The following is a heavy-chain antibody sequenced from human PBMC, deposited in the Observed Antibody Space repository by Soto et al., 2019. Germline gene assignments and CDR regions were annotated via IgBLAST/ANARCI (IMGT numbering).Heavy chain of an antibody. V-gene: IGHV1-18*01. J-gene: IGHJ4*02. CDR2: ISAHNGNT. CDR1: GYTFTSYG. Sequence: QVHLVQSGAEVKKPGASVKVSCKASGYTFTSYGITWVRQAPGQGLEWMGWISAHNGNTDYAQKHQGRVIVTRDTSTSTAYMELRSLTSEDTAVYYWARGRYGDYWGQGALVTVSS. D-gene: IGHD1-1*01. CDR3: ARGRYGDY.